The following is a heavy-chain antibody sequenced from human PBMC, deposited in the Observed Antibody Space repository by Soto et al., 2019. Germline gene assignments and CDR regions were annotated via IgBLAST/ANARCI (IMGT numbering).Heavy chain of an antibody. Sequence: GASVKVSWKASGYSFTRYSIHWVRQAPGQRLEWMGWIDSGNGNTKYSRNFHGRVIITRDTSANTVYTELNSLRAGDTALYFCARGQEVGAHFFDSWGQGTQVTVSS. CDR3: ARGQEVGAHFFDS. J-gene: IGHJ4*02. CDR1: GYSFTRYS. D-gene: IGHD2-15*01. V-gene: IGHV1-3*01. CDR2: IDSGNGNT.